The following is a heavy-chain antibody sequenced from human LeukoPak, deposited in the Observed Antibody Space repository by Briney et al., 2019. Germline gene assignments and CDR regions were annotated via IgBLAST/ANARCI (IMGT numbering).Heavy chain of an antibody. J-gene: IGHJ3*02. CDR1: GGSMSSSAFY. Sequence: SETLSLTCAVSGGSMSSSAFYWGWIRQPPGKGLEWLATIYYSGSTYYNPSLKSRVTISVDRSKNQFSLKLSSVTAADTAVYYCARDFPPPGSSSSRAFDIWGQGTMVTVSS. CDR3: ARDFPPPGSSSSRAFDI. V-gene: IGHV4-39*07. D-gene: IGHD6-6*01. CDR2: IYYSGST.